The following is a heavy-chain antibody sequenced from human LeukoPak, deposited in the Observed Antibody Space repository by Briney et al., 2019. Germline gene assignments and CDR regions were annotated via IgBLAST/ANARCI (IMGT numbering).Heavy chain of an antibody. J-gene: IGHJ4*02. CDR2: MSGSGDRT. CDR3: AKRLRDGYNSPIDY. Sequence: HPGGSLRLSCAASGFTFSSYAMHWVRQAPGKGLEWVSGMSGSGDRTDYADSVKGRFTISRDNSMNTLYLQMNSLRAEDTALYYCAKRLRDGYNSPIDYWGQGTLVTVSS. V-gene: IGHV3-23*01. CDR1: GFTFSSYA. D-gene: IGHD5-24*01.